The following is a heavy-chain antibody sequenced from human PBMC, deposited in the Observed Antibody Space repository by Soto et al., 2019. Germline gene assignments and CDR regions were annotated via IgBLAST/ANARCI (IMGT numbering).Heavy chain of an antibody. CDR3: ARSYYYVSGSYYKPFDS. J-gene: IGHJ4*02. V-gene: IGHV4-34*01. CDR2: INHRGST. Sequence: QVQLQQWGAGLLKPSETLSLTCAVYGGSFSGYCWSWIRQPPGKGLEWLREINHRGSTNYNTSLKSRVTISVDTSKNQFSLKLSSVTAADTAVYYWARSYYYVSGSYYKPFDSWGQGTLVTVSS. D-gene: IGHD3-10*01. CDR1: GGSFSGYC.